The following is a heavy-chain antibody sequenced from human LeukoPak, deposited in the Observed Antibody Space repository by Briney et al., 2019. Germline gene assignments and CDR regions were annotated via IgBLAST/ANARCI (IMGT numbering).Heavy chain of an antibody. D-gene: IGHD6-19*01. V-gene: IGHV4-31*03. CDR1: GGSISSGGYY. CDR2: IYYSGST. CDR3: ARAPQLSPTVAGHGMDV. J-gene: IGHJ6*02. Sequence: SETLSLTCTVSGGSISSGGYYWRWIRQHPGKGLEWIGYIYYSGSTYYNPSLKSRVTISVDTSKNQFSLKLSSVTAADTAVYYCARAPQLSPTVAGHGMDVWGQGTTVTVSS.